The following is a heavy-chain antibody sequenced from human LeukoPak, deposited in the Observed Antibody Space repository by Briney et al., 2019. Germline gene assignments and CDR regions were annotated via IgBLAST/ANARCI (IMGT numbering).Heavy chain of an antibody. V-gene: IGHV3-48*01. CDR1: GFTFSSYS. CDR3: ARDVYCSSTSYCYWFFDL. CDR2: ISSISSSTI. D-gene: IGHD2-2*01. J-gene: IGHJ2*01. Sequence: GGSLRLSCAASGFTFSSYSMNWVRQAPGKGLEWVSYISSISSSTIYYADSVKGRFTIPRDNAKNSLYLQMNSLRAEDTAVYYCARDVYCSSTSYCYWFFDLWGRGTLVTVSS.